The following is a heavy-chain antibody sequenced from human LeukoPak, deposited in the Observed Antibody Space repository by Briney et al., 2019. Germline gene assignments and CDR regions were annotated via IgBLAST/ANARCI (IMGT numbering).Heavy chain of an antibody. V-gene: IGHV3-23*01. D-gene: IGHD3-3*01. CDR2: ISGSGGST. CDR1: GFTFSSYA. Sequence: GGSLRLSCAASGFTFSSYAMSWVRQAPGKGLEWVSAISGSGGSTYYADSVKGRFTISRDNSKNTLYLQMNSLRAEDTAVYYCARDAYDFWSGYYTFYYYYGMDVWGQGTTVTVSS. CDR3: ARDAYDFWSGYYTFYYYYGMDV. J-gene: IGHJ6*02.